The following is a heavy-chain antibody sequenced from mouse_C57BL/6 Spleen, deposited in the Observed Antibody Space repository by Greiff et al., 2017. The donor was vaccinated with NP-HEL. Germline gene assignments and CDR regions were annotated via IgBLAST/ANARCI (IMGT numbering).Heavy chain of an antibody. Sequence: QVQLQQPGAELVKPGASVKLSCKASGYTFTSYWMQWVKQRPGQGLEWIGEIDPSDSYTNYNQKFKGKATLTVDTSSSTAYMRLSSLTSEDSAVYYCARRDDYDRNFDVWGTGTTVTVSS. CDR3: ARRDDYDRNFDV. J-gene: IGHJ1*03. CDR1: GYTFTSYW. V-gene: IGHV1-50*01. CDR2: IDPSDSYT. D-gene: IGHD2-4*01.